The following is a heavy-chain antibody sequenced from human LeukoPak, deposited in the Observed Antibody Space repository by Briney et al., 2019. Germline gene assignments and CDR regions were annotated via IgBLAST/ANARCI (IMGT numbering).Heavy chain of an antibody. V-gene: IGHV3-48*03. J-gene: IGHJ4*02. Sequence: GGSLRLSCAASGFTFSSYEMNWVRQAPGKGLEGVSYISSSGSTIYYADSVKGRFTISRDNAKNSLYLQMNSLRAEDTAVYYCARDLRSGGSCYFDYWGQGTLVTVSS. CDR3: ARDLRSGGSCYFDY. CDR1: GFTFSSYE. CDR2: ISSSGSTI. D-gene: IGHD2-15*01.